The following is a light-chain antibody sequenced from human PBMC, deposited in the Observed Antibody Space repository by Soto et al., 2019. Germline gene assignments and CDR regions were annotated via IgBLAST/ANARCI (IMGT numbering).Light chain of an antibody. V-gene: IGLV2-14*02. CDR3: GTWDKSLSAGV. CDR2: EVN. CDR1: TSDVGGYDV. J-gene: IGLJ3*02. Sequence: QSALTQPASVSGSPGQSITISCSGTTSDVGGYDVVSWYQQHPGKAPKLMIFEVNQRPSGVSDRFSGSKSGTSATLGITGLQTGDEADYYCGTWDKSLSAGVFGGGTKLTVL.